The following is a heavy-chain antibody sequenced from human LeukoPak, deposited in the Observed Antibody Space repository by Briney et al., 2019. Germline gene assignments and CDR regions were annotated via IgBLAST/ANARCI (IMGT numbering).Heavy chain of an antibody. Sequence: PGGSLRLSCAASGFTFSNAWMSWVRQAPGKGLEWVSVIYSGGSTYYADSVKGRFTISRDNSKNTLYLQMNSLRAEDTAVYYCARVSPSWGFDYWGQGTLVTVSS. D-gene: IGHD2-2*01. CDR3: ARVSPSWGFDY. J-gene: IGHJ4*02. CDR1: GFTFSNAW. CDR2: IYSGGST. V-gene: IGHV3-66*01.